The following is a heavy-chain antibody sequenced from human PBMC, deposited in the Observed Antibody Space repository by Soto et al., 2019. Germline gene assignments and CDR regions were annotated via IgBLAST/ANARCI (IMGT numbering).Heavy chain of an antibody. D-gene: IGHD3-10*01. CDR2: ISGSGGST. J-gene: IGHJ4*02. CDR1: GFTFSSYA. V-gene: IGHV3-23*01. CDR3: AKASGWFGEFDY. Sequence: PGGSLILSCAASGFTFSSYAMSWVRQAPGKGLEWVSAISGSGGSTYYADSVKGRFTITRDNSKNTLYLQMNSLRAEDTAVYYCAKASGWFGEFDYWGQGTLVTVSS.